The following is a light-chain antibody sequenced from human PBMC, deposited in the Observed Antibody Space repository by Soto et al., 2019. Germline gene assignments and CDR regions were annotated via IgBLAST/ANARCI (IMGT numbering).Light chain of an antibody. V-gene: IGLV2-8*01. CDR1: INDVGGYNY. CDR3: MSYAGGNRFV. J-gene: IGLJ1*01. CDR2: RVT. Sequence: HSDLNKAPSAYVLPGQSVTISCAGTINDVGGYNYVSWYQQHPGKVPQLMIYRVTKRPSGVPDRFSASKSDTTASLTISGLQAEDEGDYYCMSYAGGNRFVFGTGTKVTVL.